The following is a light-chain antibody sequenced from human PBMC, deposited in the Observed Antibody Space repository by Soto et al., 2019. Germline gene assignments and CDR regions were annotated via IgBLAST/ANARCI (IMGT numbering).Light chain of an antibody. V-gene: IGKV3-15*01. Sequence: IVVTQSPATLSVSTGERATLSCRSSQSVSSSLAWYQQEPGQAPRLLIYCASTRATGIPARFSGSGSGTEFTLTISSLQSEDVAVYYCQQDNNWPPWTFGQGTNVDIK. J-gene: IGKJ1*01. CDR1: QSVSSS. CDR3: QQDNNWPPWT. CDR2: CAS.